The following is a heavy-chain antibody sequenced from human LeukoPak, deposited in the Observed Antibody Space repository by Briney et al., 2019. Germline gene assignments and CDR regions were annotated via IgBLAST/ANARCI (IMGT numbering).Heavy chain of an antibody. J-gene: IGHJ5*02. V-gene: IGHV4-34*01. CDR1: GGSISSYY. CDR2: INHSGST. D-gene: IGHD2-2*01. Sequence: SETLSLTCTVSGGSISSYYWSWIRQPPGKGLEWIGEINHSGSTNYNPSLKSRVTISVDTSKNQFSLKLSSVTAADTAVYYCARDHCSSTSCYRPTKNWFDPWGQGTLVTVSS. CDR3: ARDHCSSTSCYRPTKNWFDP.